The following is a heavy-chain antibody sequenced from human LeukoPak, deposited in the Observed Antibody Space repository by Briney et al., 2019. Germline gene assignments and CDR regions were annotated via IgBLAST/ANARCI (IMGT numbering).Heavy chain of an antibody. J-gene: IGHJ3*02. CDR2: ISSSGSNI. CDR1: GFTFSSYE. CDR3: ARDIKGQYQDAFDI. Sequence: GGSLRLSCAASGFTFSSYEMNWVRQAPGKGLEWVSYISSSGSNIKYADSVKGRFTISGGNAKNSVYLQMNSLRAEDTAVYYCARDIKGQYQDAFDIWGQGTMVTVSS. D-gene: IGHD2-2*01. V-gene: IGHV3-48*03.